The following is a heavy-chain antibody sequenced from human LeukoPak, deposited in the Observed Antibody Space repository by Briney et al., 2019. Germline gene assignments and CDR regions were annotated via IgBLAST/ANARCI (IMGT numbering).Heavy chain of an antibody. CDR2: FDPEDGET. CDR3: ATVPDYVWGSYPYY. Sequence: ASVKVSCKVSGYTLTELSMHWVRQAPGKGLEWMGGFDPEDGETIYAQKFQGRVTMTEDTSTDTAYMEVSSLRSEDTAVYYCATVPDYVWGSYPYYWGQGTLVTVSS. CDR1: GYTLTELS. D-gene: IGHD3-16*02. V-gene: IGHV1-24*01. J-gene: IGHJ4*02.